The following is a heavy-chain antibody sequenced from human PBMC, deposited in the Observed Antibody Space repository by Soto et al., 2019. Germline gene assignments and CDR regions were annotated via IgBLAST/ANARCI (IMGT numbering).Heavy chain of an antibody. Sequence: PSETLSLTCSVSGSYITSGDYHWTWIRQAPGKGLEWIGYISHSETTYYSPALKNRIIISSHFSMNQFSLRLNSVTAADTAVYFCAGFGVGDRDDKWGQGTLVTVSS. CDR3: AGFGVGDRDDK. V-gene: IGHV4-30-4*01. CDR2: ISHSETT. J-gene: IGHJ4*02. CDR1: GSYITSGDYH. D-gene: IGHD2-8*01.